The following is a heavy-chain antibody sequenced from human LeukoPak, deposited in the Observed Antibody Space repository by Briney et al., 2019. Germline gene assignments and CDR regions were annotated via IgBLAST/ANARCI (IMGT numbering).Heavy chain of an antibody. V-gene: IGHV4-31*03. Sequence: SQTLSLTCTVSGGSISSGGYYWSWIRQHPGKGLEWIGYIYYSGSTYYNPSLKSRVTISVETSKNQFSLKLSSVTAADAAVYYCARDYYGSGSYPYMDVWGKGTTVTVSS. CDR2: IYYSGST. CDR1: GGSISSGGYY. CDR3: ARDYYGSGSYPYMDV. J-gene: IGHJ6*03. D-gene: IGHD3-10*01.